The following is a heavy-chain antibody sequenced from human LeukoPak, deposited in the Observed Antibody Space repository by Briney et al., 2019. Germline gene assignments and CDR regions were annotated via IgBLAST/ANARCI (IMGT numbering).Heavy chain of an antibody. D-gene: IGHD2-2*01. J-gene: IGHJ4*02. CDR1: GFTVSSNY. CDR2: IYSGGST. Sequence: GGSLRLSCAASGFTVSSNYMSWVRQAPGKGLEWVSVIYSGGSTYYADSVKGRFTISRDNSKNTLYLQMNSLRAEDTAVYYCARAGVVPAAMDDYWGQGTLVTVSS. V-gene: IGHV3-66*01. CDR3: ARAGVVPAAMDDY.